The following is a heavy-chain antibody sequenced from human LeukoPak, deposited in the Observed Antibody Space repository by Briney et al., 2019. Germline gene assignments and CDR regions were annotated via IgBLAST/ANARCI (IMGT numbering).Heavy chain of an antibody. V-gene: IGHV4-61*02. D-gene: IGHD4-17*01. J-gene: IGHJ3*02. Sequence: NPSETLSLTCTVSGASISSGSYYWSWIRQPAGKGLEWIGRIYTSGSTNYNPPLKSRVTISVDTSKNQFSLKLSSVTAADTAVYYCAREVTTVDAFDIWGQGTMVTVSS. CDR1: GASISSGSYY. CDR2: IYTSGST. CDR3: AREVTTVDAFDI.